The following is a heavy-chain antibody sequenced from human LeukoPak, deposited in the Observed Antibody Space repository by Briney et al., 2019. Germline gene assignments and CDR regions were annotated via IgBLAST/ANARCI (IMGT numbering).Heavy chain of an antibody. V-gene: IGHV4-59*08. CDR3: ARLSQSVDSNGWEYYFDL. CDR1: GGSIGSYY. Sequence: TSETLSLTCTVSGGSIGSYYWSWIRQPPGEGLEWIWYTYYIGSTNYNPSLSSRVIMSVDRSKNQCSLKLRSVTAADTAMYDWARLSQSVDSNGWEYYFDLWGQGTLVTVSS. J-gene: IGHJ4*02. CDR2: TYYIGST. D-gene: IGHD3-22*01.